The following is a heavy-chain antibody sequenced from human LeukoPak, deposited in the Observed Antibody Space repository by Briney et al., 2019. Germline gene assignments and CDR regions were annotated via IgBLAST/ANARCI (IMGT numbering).Heavy chain of an antibody. V-gene: IGHV3-48*01. Sequence: GGSLRLSCAASGFTFNAFGMNWVRQAPGKGLEWVSYIGTTSGAIYSADSVKGRFTISRDNAKNSLYLQMNSLRAEDTAVYYCARDNIVGAIEYWGQGTLVTVSS. J-gene: IGHJ4*02. CDR3: ARDNIVGAIEY. D-gene: IGHD1-26*01. CDR2: IGTTSGAI. CDR1: GFTFNAFG.